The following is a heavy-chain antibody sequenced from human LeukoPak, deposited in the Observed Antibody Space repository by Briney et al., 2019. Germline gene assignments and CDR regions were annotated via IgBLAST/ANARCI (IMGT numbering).Heavy chain of an antibody. CDR1: GFTFGGYS. J-gene: IGHJ4*02. D-gene: IGHD6-6*01. V-gene: IGHV3-21*01. CDR3: ARDPLVGSSPFDF. CDR2: ISSSGSYI. Sequence: PGGSLRLSCAASGFTFGGYSMNWVRQAPGKGLEWVSSISSSGSYIYYADSVRGRFTISRDNTKNPLYLQMNSLRAEDTAVYYCARDPLVGSSPFDFWGQGTLVTVSS.